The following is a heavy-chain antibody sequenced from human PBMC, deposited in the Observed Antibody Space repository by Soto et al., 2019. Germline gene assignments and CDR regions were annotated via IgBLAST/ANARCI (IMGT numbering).Heavy chain of an antibody. CDR2: IYYSGST. V-gene: IGHV4-59*01. CDR1: GGSISSYY. CDR3: ARYSGGRIAVAGIEYYYYYYGMDV. J-gene: IGHJ6*02. Sequence: SETLSLTCTVSGGSISSYYWSWIRQPPGKGLEWIGYIYYSGSTNYNPSLKSRVTISVDTSKDQFSLKLSSVTAADTAVYYCARYSGGRIAVAGIEYYYYYYGMDVWGQGTTVTVSS. D-gene: IGHD6-19*01.